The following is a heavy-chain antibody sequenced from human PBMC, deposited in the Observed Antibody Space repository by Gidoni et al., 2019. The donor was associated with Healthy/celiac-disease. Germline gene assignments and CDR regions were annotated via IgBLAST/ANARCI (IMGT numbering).Heavy chain of an antibody. V-gene: IGHV1-3*01. CDR2: INAGNGNT. Sequence: QVQLVQSGAEVKKPGASVKVSCKASGYTFTSYAMHWVRQAPGQRLEWMGWINAGNGNTKYSQKFQGRVTITRDTSASTAYMELSSLRSEDTAVYYCARGLGIQLWLRGWFDPWGQGTLVTVSS. J-gene: IGHJ5*02. CDR1: GYTFTSYA. CDR3: ARGLGIQLWLRGWFDP. D-gene: IGHD5-18*01.